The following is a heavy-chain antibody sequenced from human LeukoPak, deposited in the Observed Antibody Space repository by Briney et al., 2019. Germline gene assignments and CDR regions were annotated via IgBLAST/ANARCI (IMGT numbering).Heavy chain of an antibody. V-gene: IGHV4-34*01. CDR3: ARGTPDLLRYFDWLLIYFDY. Sequence: PSETLSLTCAVYGGSFSGYYWSWLRQPPGKGLEWIGEINHSGSTNYNPSLKSRVTISVDTSKNQFSLKLSSVTAADTAVYYCARGTPDLLRYFDWLLIYFDYWGQGTLVTVSS. J-gene: IGHJ4*02. D-gene: IGHD3-9*01. CDR2: INHSGST. CDR1: GGSFSGYY.